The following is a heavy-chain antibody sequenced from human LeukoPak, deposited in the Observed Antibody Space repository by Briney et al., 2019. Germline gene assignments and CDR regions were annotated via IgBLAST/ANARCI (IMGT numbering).Heavy chain of an antibody. V-gene: IGHV3-15*01. D-gene: IGHD2/OR15-2a*01. CDR2: IKSNADGGTP. CDR1: GFSFMNAW. CDR3: TTSYHEYSPY. J-gene: IGHJ4*02. Sequence: KPGGSLRLSCAASGFSFMNAWMIWVRQAPGKGLEWVGRIKSNADGGTPDYAAPARGRFTISSDDSKNTLYLQMNSLKTEDTAVYYCTTSYHEYSPYWGRGTLVTVSS.